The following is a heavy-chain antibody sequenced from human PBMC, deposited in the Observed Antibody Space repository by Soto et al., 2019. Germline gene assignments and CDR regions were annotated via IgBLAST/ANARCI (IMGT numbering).Heavy chain of an antibody. Sequence: PGGSLRLSCAASGFTFSSYAMHWVRQAPGKGLEYVSAISSNGGSTYYANSVKGRFTISRDNSKNTLYLQMGSLRAEDMAVYYCARGLYGDDFYIQHSGQGTHVNVSS. CDR3: ARGLYGDDFYIQH. J-gene: IGHJ1*01. CDR1: GFTFSSYA. V-gene: IGHV3-64*01. D-gene: IGHD4-17*01. CDR2: ISSNGGST.